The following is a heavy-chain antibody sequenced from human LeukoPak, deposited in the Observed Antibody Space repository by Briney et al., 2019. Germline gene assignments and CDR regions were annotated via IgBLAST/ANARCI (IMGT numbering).Heavy chain of an antibody. V-gene: IGHV3-30-3*01. CDR3: ARDRGRGVRGVIVYYYYGVDV. CDR1: GFTFSSYA. J-gene: IGHJ6*02. CDR2: ISYDGSNK. D-gene: IGHD3-10*01. Sequence: PGGSLRLSCAASGFTFSSYAMHWVRQAPGKGLEWVAVISYDGSNKYYADSVKGRFTISRDNSKNTLYLQMNSLRAEDTAVYYCARDRGRGVRGVIVYYYYGVDVWGQGTTVTVSS.